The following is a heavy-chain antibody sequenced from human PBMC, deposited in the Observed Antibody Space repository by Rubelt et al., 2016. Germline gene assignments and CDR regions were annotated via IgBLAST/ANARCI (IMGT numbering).Heavy chain of an antibody. CDR1: GYTFSKYG. V-gene: IGHV1-18*01. CDR2: SSVNSGDT. J-gene: IGHJ4*02. Sequence: QVQLVQSGAEVKKSGASVKVSCKASGYTFSKYGISWVRQAPGQGLEWMGWSSVNSGDTKYAQKLQGRATRTTDTSTSTAYMGLTSLRADDTAVYYCVGGEPADYWGQGTLVTVSS. D-gene: IGHD3-10*01. CDR3: VGGEPADY.